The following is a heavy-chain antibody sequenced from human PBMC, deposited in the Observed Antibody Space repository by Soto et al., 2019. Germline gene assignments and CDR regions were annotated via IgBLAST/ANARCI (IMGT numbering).Heavy chain of an antibody. CDR1: GDSVSSNSYY. D-gene: IGHD6-13*01. CDR2: IYYSGST. CDR3: ARAWKQPWGGMDV. Sequence: QVQLQESGPRLVKPSESLSLTCTVSGDSVSSNSYYWSWIRQPPGKGLEFIGYIYYSGSTNYNPSLKSRVTISLHTSKNQFSLRLSSVTAADTAVYYCARAWKQPWGGMDVWGPGTTVTVSS. V-gene: IGHV4-61*01. J-gene: IGHJ6*02.